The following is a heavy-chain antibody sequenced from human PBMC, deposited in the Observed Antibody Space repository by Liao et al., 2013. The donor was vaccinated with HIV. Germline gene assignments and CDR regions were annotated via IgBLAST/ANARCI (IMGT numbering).Heavy chain of an antibody. CDR2: IYTSGST. CDR1: GGSISSYY. J-gene: IGHJ4*02. D-gene: IGHD1-1*01. CDR3: ARDSLAAVRTAFDS. Sequence: QVQLQESGPGLVKPSETLSLTCTVSGGSISSYYWSWIRQPAGKGLEWIGRIYTSGSTNYNPSLKSRVTMSVDTSKNQFSLKLSSVTAADTAVYYCARDSLAAVRTAFDSWGQGTLVTVSS. V-gene: IGHV4-4*07.